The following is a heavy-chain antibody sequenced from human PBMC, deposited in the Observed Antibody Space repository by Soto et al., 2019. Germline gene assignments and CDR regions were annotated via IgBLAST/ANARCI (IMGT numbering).Heavy chain of an antibody. CDR1: RFTFSGYG. V-gene: IGHV3-30*18. Sequence: QVQLVESGGGVVQPGRSLRLSCAASRFTFSGYGMHWVRQAPGKGLEWVAVTSYDGSNKFYADSVKGRLTISRDNYKNTMYLQMNSLRAEDTAVYYWAQGGRAYCGGDCRYYCDYWGQGTLVTVSS. CDR2: TSYDGSNK. D-gene: IGHD2-21*02. CDR3: AQGGRAYCGGDCRYYCDY. J-gene: IGHJ4*02.